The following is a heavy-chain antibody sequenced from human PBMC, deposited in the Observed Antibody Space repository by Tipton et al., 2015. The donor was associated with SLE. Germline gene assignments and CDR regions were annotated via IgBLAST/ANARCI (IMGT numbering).Heavy chain of an antibody. CDR1: GGSISSGSYY. D-gene: IGHD6-6*01. CDR3: ASPSGARRGYWFDP. Sequence: TLSLTCTVSGGSISSGSYYWSWIRQPAGKGLEWIGEINHSGSTNYNPSLKSRVTISVDTSKNQFSLKLSSVTAADTAVYYCASPSGARRGYWFDPWGQGTLVTVSS. J-gene: IGHJ5*02. V-gene: IGHV4-61*09. CDR2: INHSGST.